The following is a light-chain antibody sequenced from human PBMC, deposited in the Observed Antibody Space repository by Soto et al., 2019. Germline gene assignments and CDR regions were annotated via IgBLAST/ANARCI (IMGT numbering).Light chain of an antibody. CDR2: EVT. CDR3: SSYAGSNILGV. J-gene: IGLJ2*01. CDR1: SSDVGGYNY. V-gene: IGLV2-8*01. Sequence: QSALTQPPSASGSPGQSVTISCTGTSSDVGGYNYVSWYQQHPGKAPKLIIYEVTKRPSGVPDRFSGSKSGNTASLTVSGLQSEDEGDYYCSSYAGSNILGVFGGGTK.